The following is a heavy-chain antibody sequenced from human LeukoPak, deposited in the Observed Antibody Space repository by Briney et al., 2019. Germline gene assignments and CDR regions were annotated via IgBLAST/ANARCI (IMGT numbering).Heavy chain of an antibody. J-gene: IGHJ3*02. Sequence: PSETLSLTCTVSGGSISSGSYYWSWIRQPAGKRLEWIGHIYRSGSTNYNPSLKSRVTISVDTSKNQFSLKLSSVTAADTAVYYCARGIPHTALVYIDAFDIWGQGTMVTVSS. CDR2: IYRSGST. CDR1: GGSISSGSYY. D-gene: IGHD5-18*01. CDR3: ARGIPHTALVYIDAFDI. V-gene: IGHV4-61*09.